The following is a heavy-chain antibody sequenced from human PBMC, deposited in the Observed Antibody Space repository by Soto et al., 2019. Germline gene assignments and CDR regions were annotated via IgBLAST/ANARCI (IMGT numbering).Heavy chain of an antibody. J-gene: IGHJ4*02. V-gene: IGHV3-23*01. CDR1: GFNFKKFA. CDR2: ISCCGGSA. D-gene: IGHD6-19*01. CDR3: AKADGQQWLIPHLDN. Sequence: ELQLLESGGGVVQPGGSLRLACVASGFNFKKFAMAWVRQAAGGGLEGVSGISCCGGSASYADSVKGRFSIARDDSKNTVSLQLNSLRVEDTAQYYCAKADGQQWLIPHLDNWGQGTLVTVS.